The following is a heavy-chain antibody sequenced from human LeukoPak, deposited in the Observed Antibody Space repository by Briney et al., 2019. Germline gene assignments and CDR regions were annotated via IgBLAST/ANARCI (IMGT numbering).Heavy chain of an antibody. D-gene: IGHD2-2*01. CDR2: ISYDGNNK. CDR3: ARAEDCSSTSCPRAFDI. J-gene: IGHJ3*02. CDR1: GFTFSSYS. Sequence: GGSLRLSCSASGFTFSSYSMHWVRQAPGKGLEWVAVISYDGNNKYDADSVKGRFTISRDNSKNTLYLQMNSLRAEDTAVYYCARAEDCSSTSCPRAFDIWGQGTMVTVSS. V-gene: IGHV3-30-3*01.